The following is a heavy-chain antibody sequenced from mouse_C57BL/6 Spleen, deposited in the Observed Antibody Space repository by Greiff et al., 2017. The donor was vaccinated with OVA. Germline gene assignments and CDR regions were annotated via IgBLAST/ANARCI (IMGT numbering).Heavy chain of an antibody. J-gene: IGHJ3*01. CDR2: IDPENGDT. CDR1: GFNIKDDY. Sequence: EVQLQQSGAELVRPGASVKLSCTASGFNIKDDYMHWVKQRPEQGLEWIGWIDPENGDTEYASKFQGKATITADTSSNTAYLQLSSLTSEDTAVYYCTTMADYYGSSSWFAYWGQGTLVTVSA. CDR3: TTMADYYGSSSWFAY. V-gene: IGHV14-4*01. D-gene: IGHD1-1*01.